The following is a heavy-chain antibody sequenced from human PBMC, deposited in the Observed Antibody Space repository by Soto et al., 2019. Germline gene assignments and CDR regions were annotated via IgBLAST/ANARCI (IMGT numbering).Heavy chain of an antibody. CDR1: GFSISNHA. V-gene: IGHV3-23*01. CDR2: ISGGGQAT. D-gene: IGHD3-3*01. J-gene: IGHJ5*02. CDR3: AKVGVATDGDYL. Sequence: EGQLLESGGGLMQPGGSLRLSCVGSGFSISNHAMTWVRQAPGEGLEWVAFISGGGQATHYVDSVKGRFIISRDNSKNMVFLQMNSLRIEDTALYFCAKVGVATDGDYLWGQGTVVTVSS.